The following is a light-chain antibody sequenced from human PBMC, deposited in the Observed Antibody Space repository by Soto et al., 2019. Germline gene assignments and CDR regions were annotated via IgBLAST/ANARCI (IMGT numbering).Light chain of an antibody. J-gene: IGKJ5*01. CDR1: QNIHNH. Sequence: EILMTQSPATLSVSPGERVTLSCRASQNIHNHMSWFLQKPGQAPRLLMYDAIIRAAGIPARFSGSWSGTEFTLTINSLQSEDCAVYYCQQYYNWPRTFGQGTRVEIK. CDR2: DAI. V-gene: IGKV3-15*01. CDR3: QQYYNWPRT.